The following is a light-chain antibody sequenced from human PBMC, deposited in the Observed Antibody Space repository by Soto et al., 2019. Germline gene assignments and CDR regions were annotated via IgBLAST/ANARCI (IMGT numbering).Light chain of an antibody. CDR2: GAS. J-gene: IGKJ5*01. CDR3: QQYGSSHT. CDR1: QSVSSR. V-gene: IGKV3-20*01. Sequence: EIVLTQSPVTLSLSPGERATLSCRASQSVSSRLAWYQHKSGQAPRLLISGASRRATGIPDRFSGSGSGTDFTLTISRLEPEDFAVYYCQQYGSSHTFGQGTRLEIK.